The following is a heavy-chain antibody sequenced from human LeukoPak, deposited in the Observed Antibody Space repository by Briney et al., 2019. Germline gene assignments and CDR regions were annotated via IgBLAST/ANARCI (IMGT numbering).Heavy chain of an antibody. Sequence: GESLKISCKGSGYSFTSYWIGWVRQMPGKGLEWMVIIYPGDSDTRYSPSFQGQVTISADKSISTAYLQWSSLKASDTAMYYCARRLRAQLWQFDYWGQGTLVTVSS. J-gene: IGHJ4*02. V-gene: IGHV5-51*01. CDR2: IYPGDSDT. D-gene: IGHD5-18*01. CDR3: ARRLRAQLWQFDY. CDR1: GYSFTSYW.